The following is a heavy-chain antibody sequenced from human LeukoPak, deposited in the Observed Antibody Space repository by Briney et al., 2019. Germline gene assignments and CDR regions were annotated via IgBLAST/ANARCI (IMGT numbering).Heavy chain of an antibody. D-gene: IGHD5-18*01. Sequence: GGSLRLSCAASGLTFRSSWMNWFRQSSGKGLEWVANINQDGSEKYYVDSVKGRFTISRDNAKNTLYLQMNSLRAEDTAVYYCARDAVDTANAVWGQGTTVTVSS. CDR2: INQDGSEK. CDR3: ARDAVDTANAV. J-gene: IGHJ6*02. V-gene: IGHV3-7*01. CDR1: GLTFRSSW.